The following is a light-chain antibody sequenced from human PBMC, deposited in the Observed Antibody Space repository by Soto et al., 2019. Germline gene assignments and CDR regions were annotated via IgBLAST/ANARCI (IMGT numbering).Light chain of an antibody. V-gene: IGKV3-15*01. CDR2: HAS. CDR3: QQYNKWPLT. Sequence: ERVMTQSPATLSVSPGERATLSCRASQSVSSNLAWYQQKPGQAPRLLIYHASTRATGIPARFSGSGSGTEFTLTISSLQSEDFAVYYCQQYNKWPLTFGGGTKVEIK. J-gene: IGKJ4*01. CDR1: QSVSSN.